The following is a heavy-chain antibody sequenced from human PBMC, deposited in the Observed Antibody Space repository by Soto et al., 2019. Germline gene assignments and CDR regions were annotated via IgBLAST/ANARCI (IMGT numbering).Heavy chain of an antibody. J-gene: IGHJ5*02. Sequence: GASVKVSCKVSGGTFSSYAISWVRQAPGQGLEWMGGIIPIFGTANYAQKFQGRVTITADESTSTAYMELSSLRSEDTAVYYCASQAFYDSSGYYLAPWGQGTLVTVSS. CDR2: IIPIFGTA. CDR1: GGTFSSYA. CDR3: ASQAFYDSSGYYLAP. D-gene: IGHD3-22*01. V-gene: IGHV1-69*13.